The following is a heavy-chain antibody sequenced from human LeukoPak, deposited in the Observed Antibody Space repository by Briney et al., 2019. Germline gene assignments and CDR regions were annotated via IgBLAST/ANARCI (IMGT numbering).Heavy chain of an antibody. CDR1: GGSFSGYY. Sequence: SETLSLTCAVYGGSFSGYYWSWIRQPPGKGLEWIGEINHSGSTNYNPSLKSRVTISVDTSKNQFSLKLSSVTAADTAVYYCARLLVWWFDPWGQGTLVTVSS. J-gene: IGHJ5*02. D-gene: IGHD3-10*01. CDR2: INHSGST. CDR3: ARLLVWWFDP. V-gene: IGHV4-34*01.